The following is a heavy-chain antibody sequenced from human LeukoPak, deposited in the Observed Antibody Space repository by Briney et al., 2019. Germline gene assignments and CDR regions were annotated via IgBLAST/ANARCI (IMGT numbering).Heavy chain of an antibody. D-gene: IGHD2-2*01. Sequence: ASVKVSCKASGYTFTSYSMNWVRQAPGQGLEWMGWINTNSGNPTYAQGFTGRFVFSLDTSVSTAYLQISSLKAEDTAAYYCTRDESTSFSTRFDPWGQGTLVTVSS. V-gene: IGHV7-4-1*02. CDR2: INTNSGNP. CDR3: TRDESTSFSTRFDP. CDR1: GYTFTSYS. J-gene: IGHJ5*02.